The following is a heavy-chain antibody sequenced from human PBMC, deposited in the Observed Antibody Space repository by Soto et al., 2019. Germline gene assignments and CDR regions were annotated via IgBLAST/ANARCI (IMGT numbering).Heavy chain of an antibody. CDR2: ISSTRSYI. CDR1: GFTFSSYA. V-gene: IGHV3-21*01. D-gene: IGHD3-22*01. J-gene: IGHJ4*02. Sequence: PGGSLRLSCAASGFTFSSYAMNWVRQAPGKGLEWVSSISSTRSYIYYAESVKCRFTISRDNAKNSLFLQMNSLRAEDTAMYYCGRDRYDYDNSGHLIGDQGTRVSVCS. CDR3: GRDRYDYDNSGHLI.